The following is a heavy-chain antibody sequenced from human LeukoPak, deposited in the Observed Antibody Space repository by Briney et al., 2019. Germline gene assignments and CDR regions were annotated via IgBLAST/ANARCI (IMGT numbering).Heavy chain of an antibody. D-gene: IGHD3-16*01. CDR1: GFTFSSYW. V-gene: IGHV3-7*01. CDR2: INQDGSDK. CDR3: ARDRSWGYFDY. J-gene: IGHJ4*02. Sequence: GGSLRLSCATSGFTFSSYWMTWVSQAPGKGLEWVANINQDGSDKNYVDSVKGRFTISRDNAKNSLYLQMNSLRAEDTAVYYCARDRSWGYFDYWGQGTLVTVSS.